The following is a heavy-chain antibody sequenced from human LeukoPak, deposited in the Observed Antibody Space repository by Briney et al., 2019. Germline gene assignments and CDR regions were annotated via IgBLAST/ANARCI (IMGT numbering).Heavy chain of an antibody. Sequence: SETLSLTCIVSGSSISSDYWSWIRQPPGKGLEWIGYIYYSGSTNYNPSLKSRATISVDTSKKQFSLKLSSVTAADTAVYYCARDFDGQFDYWGQGTLVTVSS. D-gene: IGHD5-24*01. CDR3: ARDFDGQFDY. J-gene: IGHJ4*02. CDR1: GSSISSDY. CDR2: IYYSGST. V-gene: IGHV4-59*01.